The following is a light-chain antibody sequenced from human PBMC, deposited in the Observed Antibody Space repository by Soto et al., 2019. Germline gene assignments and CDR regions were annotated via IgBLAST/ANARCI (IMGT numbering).Light chain of an antibody. CDR1: QSFRGL. J-gene: IGKJ5*01. V-gene: IGKV3-11*01. CDR2: DAY. CDR3: QQRHMWPIT. Sequence: GLTQSAVTLSLYPGERATLSCRASQSFRGLLAWYQQKPGQAPRLLIYDAYNRATGIPPRFSGSGSGTDFTLTISSLEPEDSAVYYCQQRHMWPITSGQGTRLENK.